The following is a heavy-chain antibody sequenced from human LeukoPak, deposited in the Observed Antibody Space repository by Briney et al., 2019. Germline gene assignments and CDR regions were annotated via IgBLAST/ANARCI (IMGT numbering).Heavy chain of an antibody. V-gene: IGHV3-30*18. CDR1: GFTFSSYG. CDR3: AKDRPLNWNYDIQYYFDY. CDR2: ISYDGSNK. J-gene: IGHJ4*02. D-gene: IGHD1-7*01. Sequence: PGRSLRLSCAASGFTFSSYGMHWVRQAPGKGLEWVAVISYDGSNKYYADSVKGRFTISRDNSKITLYLQMNSLRAEDTAVYYCAKDRPLNWNYDIQYYFDYWGQGTLVTVSS.